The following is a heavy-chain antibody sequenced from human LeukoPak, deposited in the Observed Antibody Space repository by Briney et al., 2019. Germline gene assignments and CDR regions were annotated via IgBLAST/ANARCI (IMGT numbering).Heavy chain of an antibody. Sequence: ASVKVSCKASGYTFTSYGISWVRQAPGQGLEWMGWISAYNGNTNYAQKLQGRVTMTTDTSTSTAYMELRSLRSDDTAVYYCARVGPYCGGDCYMGYYYYYYMDVWGKGTTVTISS. J-gene: IGHJ6*03. D-gene: IGHD2-21*02. V-gene: IGHV1-18*01. CDR1: GYTFTSYG. CDR3: ARVGPYCGGDCYMGYYYYYYMDV. CDR2: ISAYNGNT.